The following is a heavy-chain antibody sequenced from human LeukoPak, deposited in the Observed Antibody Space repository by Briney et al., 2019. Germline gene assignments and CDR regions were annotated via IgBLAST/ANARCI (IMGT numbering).Heavy chain of an antibody. CDR2: ISYGESNK. J-gene: IGHJ4*02. CDR3: ARPPIYCSSTSCFQADY. D-gene: IGHD2-2*01. CDR1: GFTFSSYS. Sequence: GSSLRLSCAASGFTFSSYSMHWVRQAPGKGLEWMAVISYGESNKYYTDSVKGRFTISRDNSKNTLYLQMNSLRTEDTAVYFCARPPIYCSSTSCFQADYWGQGTLVSVSS. V-gene: IGHV3-30-3*01.